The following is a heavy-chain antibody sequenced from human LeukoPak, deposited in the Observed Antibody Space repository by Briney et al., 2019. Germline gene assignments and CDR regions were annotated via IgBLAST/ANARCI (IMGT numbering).Heavy chain of an antibody. V-gene: IGHV3-23*01. CDR3: AKDLRPDSRFDFDY. CDR1: GFTFGAYA. J-gene: IGHJ4*02. Sequence: SGGSLRLSCTASGFTFGAYAMSWVRQAPGTGLEWLSTIIGNGAQTFYAASVKGRFTISRDNSKNTLYLQVNNLRAEDTAMYFCAKDLRPDSRFDFDYWGQGTLVTVSS. CDR2: IIGNGAQT. D-gene: IGHD5-12*01.